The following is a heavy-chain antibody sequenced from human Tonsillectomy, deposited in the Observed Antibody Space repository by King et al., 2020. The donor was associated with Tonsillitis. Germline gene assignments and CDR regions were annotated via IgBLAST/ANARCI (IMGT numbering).Heavy chain of an antibody. CDR2: ISWNSGSI. V-gene: IGHV3-9*01. CDR3: AKGEAGFLEWLPDY. D-gene: IGHD3-3*01. CDR1: GFTFDDYA. Sequence: VQLVESGGGLVQPGRSLRLSCGASGFTFDDYAMHWVRQAPGKGLEWVSGISWNSGSIVYADSVKGRFTISRDNAKNSLYLQMNSLRAEDTALYYCAKGEAGFLEWLPDYWGQGPLVTVSS. J-gene: IGHJ4*02.